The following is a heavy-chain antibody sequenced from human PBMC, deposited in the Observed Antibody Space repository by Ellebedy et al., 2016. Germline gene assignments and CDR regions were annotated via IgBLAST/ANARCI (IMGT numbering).Heavy chain of an antibody. CDR2: IYPGDSDT. CDR1: GYSFTSYW. D-gene: IGHD3-10*01. J-gene: IGHJ6*02. CDR3: ARAAKGYYGSGSYAAYYYYGMDV. V-gene: IGHV5-51*01. Sequence: GESLKISXKGSGYSFTSYWIGWVRQMPGKGLEWMGIIYPGDSDTRYSPSFQGQVTISADKSISTAYLQWSSLKASDTAMYYCARAAKGYYGSGSYAAYYYYGMDVWGQGTTVTVSS.